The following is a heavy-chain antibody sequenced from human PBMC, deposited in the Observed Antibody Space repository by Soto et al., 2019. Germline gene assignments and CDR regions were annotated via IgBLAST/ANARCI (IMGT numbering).Heavy chain of an antibody. J-gene: IGHJ4*02. V-gene: IGHV3-66*01. Sequence: GGSLRLACAASGFTVSSNYLSWVRQAPGKGLEWVSVIYSGGSTYYADSVKGRFSIPRDNSKSTLHLQMNSLRPEYTAVYYCAGYCSSTNCNDAYWGQGTLVTVAS. D-gene: IGHD2-2*01. CDR1: GFTVSSNY. CDR3: AGYCSSTNCNDAY. CDR2: IYSGGST.